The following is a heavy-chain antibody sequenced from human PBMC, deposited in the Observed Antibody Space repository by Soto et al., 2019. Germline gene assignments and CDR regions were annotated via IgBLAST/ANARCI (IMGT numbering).Heavy chain of an antibody. CDR2: IYYSGST. CDR3: ARLTSGPPNTRGFDP. J-gene: IGHJ5*02. Sequence: QLQLQESGPGLVKPSETLSLTCTVSGGSISSSSYYWGWIRQPPGKGLEWIGSIYYSGSTYYNPSLKSRVTISVDTSKNQFSLKLSSVTAADTAVYYCARLTSGPPNTRGFDPWGPGTLVTVSS. V-gene: IGHV4-39*01. CDR1: GGSISSSSYY. D-gene: IGHD2-2*02.